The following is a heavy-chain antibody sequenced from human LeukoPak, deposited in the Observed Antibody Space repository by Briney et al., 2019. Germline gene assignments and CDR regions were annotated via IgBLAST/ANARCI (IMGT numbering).Heavy chain of an antibody. CDR3: AKATLATTYFDH. V-gene: IGHV3-23*01. CDR2: ISGGGTTT. J-gene: IGHJ4*02. D-gene: IGHD5-12*01. CDR1: GFTFSTYA. Sequence: GGSLRLSCAASGFTFSTYAMSWVRQAPGKGLEWVSAISGGGTTTIYADSVKGRFTISRDNSRNTLYLQMNSLRADDTAVYYCAKATLATTYFDHWGQGTLVTVSS.